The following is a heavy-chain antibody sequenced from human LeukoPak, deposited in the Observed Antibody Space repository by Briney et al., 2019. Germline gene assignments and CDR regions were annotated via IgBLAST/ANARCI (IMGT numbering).Heavy chain of an antibody. V-gene: IGHV4-59*12. CDR1: GGSISSYY. D-gene: IGHD3-10*01. J-gene: IGHJ4*02. CDR2: IYYSGST. CDR3: ARGLTYGSGSLSFDY. Sequence: KPSETLSLTCTVSGGSISSYYWNWIRQPPGRGLEWIGYIYYSGSTNYNPSLKSRVTISVDTSKNQFSLKLSSVTAADTAVYYCARGLTYGSGSLSFDYWGQGTLVTVSS.